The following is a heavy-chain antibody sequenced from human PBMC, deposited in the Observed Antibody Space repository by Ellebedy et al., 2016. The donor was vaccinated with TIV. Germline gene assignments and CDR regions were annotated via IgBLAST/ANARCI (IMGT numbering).Heavy chain of an antibody. CDR2: ISSEGSTT. Sequence: GESLKISXAASGFTFSSYWMHWVRQVPGKGLVWVSRISSEGSTTTYADSARGRFTISRDNAKNTLYLQMNSLRAEDTAVYYCARGDGSSGWYFDYWGQGTLVTVSS. J-gene: IGHJ4*02. CDR3: ARGDGSSGWYFDY. CDR1: GFTFSSYW. V-gene: IGHV3-74*03. D-gene: IGHD6-19*01.